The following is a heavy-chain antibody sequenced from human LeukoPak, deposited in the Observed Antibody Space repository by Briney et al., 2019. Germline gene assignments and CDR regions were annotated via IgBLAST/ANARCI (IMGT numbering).Heavy chain of an antibody. CDR1: GGTFSSYA. D-gene: IGHD3-10*01. CDR2: ISAYNGNT. J-gene: IGHJ5*02. Sequence: ASVKVSCKASGGTFSSYAISWVRQAPGQGLEWMGWISAYNGNTNYAQKLQGRVTMTTDTSTSTAYMELRSLRSDDTAVYYCARNEVLLWFGETPPTHWFDPWGQGTLVTVSS. CDR3: ARNEVLLWFGETPPTHWFDP. V-gene: IGHV1-18*01.